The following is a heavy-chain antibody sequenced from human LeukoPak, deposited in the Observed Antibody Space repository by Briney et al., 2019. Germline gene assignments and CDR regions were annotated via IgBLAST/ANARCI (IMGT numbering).Heavy chain of an antibody. J-gene: IGHJ5*02. CDR2: IYTSGST. CDR1: GASISSGEYY. CDR3: AREAYDVLTSDWFDP. Sequence: SQTLSLTCTVSGASISSGEYYWSWIRQPAGKGLEWIGRIYTSGSTNYNPSLKSRVTISVDTSKNQFSLKPSSVTAADTAMYYCAREAYDVLTSDWFDPWGQGTLVTVSS. V-gene: IGHV4-61*02. D-gene: IGHD3-9*01.